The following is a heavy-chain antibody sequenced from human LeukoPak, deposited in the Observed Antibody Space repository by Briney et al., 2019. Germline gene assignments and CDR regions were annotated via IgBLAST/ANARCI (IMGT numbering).Heavy chain of an antibody. CDR3: AKRGVVIRVILVGFHKEAYYFDS. CDR2: ITGRGGRT. D-gene: IGHD3-10*01. Sequence: GGSLRLSCAASGFTFSGYAMTWVRQAPGKGLEWVSSITGRGGRTNYADSVKGRFTISRENSKNTLYLQMNSLRAEDTAVYFCAKRGVVIRVILVGFHKEAYYFDSWGQGALVTVSS. CDR1: GFTFSGYA. J-gene: IGHJ4*02. V-gene: IGHV3-23*01.